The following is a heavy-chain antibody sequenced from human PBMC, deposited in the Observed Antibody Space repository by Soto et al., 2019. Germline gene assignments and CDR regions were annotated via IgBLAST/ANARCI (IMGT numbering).Heavy chain of an antibody. CDR3: ARDPGTTYYYYMDV. CDR2: ISGSSSAI. D-gene: IGHD1-1*01. Sequence: GGSLRLSCAASGFTFSSYSMNWVRQAPGKGLEWVSFISGSSSAIYYADSVKGRFTISRDNAKNSLYLQMNSLRVEDTAVYYCARDPGTTYYYYMDVWGKGTTVTVSS. CDR1: GFTFSSYS. V-gene: IGHV3-48*01. J-gene: IGHJ6*03.